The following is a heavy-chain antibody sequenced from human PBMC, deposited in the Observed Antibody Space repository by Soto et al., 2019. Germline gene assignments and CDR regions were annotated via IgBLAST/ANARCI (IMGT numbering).Heavy chain of an antibody. D-gene: IGHD6-6*01. V-gene: IGHV4-61*01. J-gene: IGHJ4*02. CDR2: IYYSGST. CDR3: ARIRHGEYSSQRIFDS. Sequence: PSETMSVTCTVSGGSVSSGSCYWSWNRQPPGKGLEWIGYIYYSGSTNYNPSLKSRVTIPVDTSKNQFSLKLSSVTAADTAVYYCARIRHGEYSSQRIFDSWGQGTLVTVSS. CDR1: GGSVSSGSCY.